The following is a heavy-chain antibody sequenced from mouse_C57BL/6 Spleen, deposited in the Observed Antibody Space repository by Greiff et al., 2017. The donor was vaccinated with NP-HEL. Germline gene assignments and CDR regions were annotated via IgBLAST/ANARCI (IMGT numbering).Heavy chain of an antibody. D-gene: IGHD2-5*01. CDR2: IDPENGDT. CDR1: GFNIKDDY. J-gene: IGHJ3*01. Sequence: KQSGAELVRPGASVKLSCTASGFNIKDDYMHWVKQRPEQGLEWIGWIDPENGDTEYASKFQGKATITADTSSNTAYLQLSSLTSEDTAVYYCTTYSNYEAYWGQGTLVTVSA. V-gene: IGHV14-4*01. CDR3: TTYSNYEAY.